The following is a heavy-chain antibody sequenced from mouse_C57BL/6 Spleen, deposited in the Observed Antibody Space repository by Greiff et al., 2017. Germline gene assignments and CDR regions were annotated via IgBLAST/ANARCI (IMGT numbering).Heavy chain of an antibody. V-gene: IGHV1-72*01. CDR2: IVPNSGGT. Sequence: QVQLQQPGAELVKPGASVKLSCKASGYTFTSYWMHWVKQRPGRGLEWIGRIVPNSGGTKYNEKFKSKATLTVDKPSSTAYMQLSSLTSEDSAVYYCGRSDCGSSWFAYWGQGTLVTVSA. J-gene: IGHJ3*01. D-gene: IGHD1-1*01. CDR3: GRSDCGSSWFAY. CDR1: GYTFTSYW.